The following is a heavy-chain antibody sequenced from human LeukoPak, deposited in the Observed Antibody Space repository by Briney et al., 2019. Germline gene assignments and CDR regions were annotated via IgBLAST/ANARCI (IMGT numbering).Heavy chain of an antibody. CDR1: GFIFSNYV. CDR2: ISGSGGST. V-gene: IGHV3-23*01. Sequence: GGSLRLSCAASGFIFSNYVMSWVRQAPGKGLEWVSAISGSGGSTYYADSVKGRFTISRDNSKNTLYLQMNSLRAEGTAVYYCANSVVVAATPPRYWGQGTLVTVSS. CDR3: ANSVVVAATPPRY. J-gene: IGHJ4*02. D-gene: IGHD2-15*01.